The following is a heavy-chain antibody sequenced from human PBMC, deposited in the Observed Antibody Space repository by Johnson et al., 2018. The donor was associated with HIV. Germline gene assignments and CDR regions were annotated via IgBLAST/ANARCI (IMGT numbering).Heavy chain of an antibody. CDR2: IYSVGST. V-gene: IGHV3-66*01. CDR1: GFTVSSNY. D-gene: IGHD1-26*01. Sequence: VQLVESGGGVVRPGGSLKLSCAASGFTVSSNYMSWVRQAPGKGLEWVSVIYSVGSTYYADSVKGRFTISRDNSKNTLYLQMNSLRAEDTAVYYCATSGSYDAFDIWGQGTMVTVSS. CDR3: ATSGSYDAFDI. J-gene: IGHJ3*02.